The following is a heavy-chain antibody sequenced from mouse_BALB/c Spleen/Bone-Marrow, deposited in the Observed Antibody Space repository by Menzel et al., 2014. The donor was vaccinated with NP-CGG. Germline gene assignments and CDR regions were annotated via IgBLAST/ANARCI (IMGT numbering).Heavy chain of an antibody. Sequence: EAQLVESGGGLVQPGGSLRLSCAPSGFTFTDYYMSWVRQPPGKALEWLGFIRNKANGYTTEYSASVKGRFTISRDNSQSILYLQMNTLRAEDSATYYCARDVGNYVRFAYWGQGTLVTVSA. V-gene: IGHV7-3*02. CDR3: ARDVGNYVRFAY. CDR2: IRNKANGYTT. CDR1: GFTFTDYY. J-gene: IGHJ3*01. D-gene: IGHD2-1*01.